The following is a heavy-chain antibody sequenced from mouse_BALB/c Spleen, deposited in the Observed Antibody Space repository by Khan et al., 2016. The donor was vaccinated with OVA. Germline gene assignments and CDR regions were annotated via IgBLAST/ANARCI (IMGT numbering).Heavy chain of an antibody. CDR2: IWGGGGT. CDR3: ARAYYRYDGYYAMDY. V-gene: IGHV2-6-4*01. D-gene: IGHD2-14*01. Sequence: VQLMESGPGLVAPSQSLSITCTVSGFSLSKSNIHWVRQPPGKGLEWLGMIWGGGGTDYNSTLKIRLSISKDNSKSQVFLKMNSLQTDDTAMYYCARAYYRYDGYYAMDYWGQGTSVTVSS. J-gene: IGHJ4*01. CDR1: GFSLSKSN.